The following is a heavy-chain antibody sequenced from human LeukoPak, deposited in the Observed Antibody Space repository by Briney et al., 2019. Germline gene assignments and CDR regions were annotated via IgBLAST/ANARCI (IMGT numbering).Heavy chain of an antibody. J-gene: IGHJ6*02. D-gene: IGHD4-11*01. V-gene: IGHV1-24*01. Sequence: GASVKVSCKVSGYTLTELSMHWVRQAPGKGLEWMGGFDPEDGETIYAQKFQGRVTMTEDTSTDTAYMELSSLRSEDTAVYYCATDKVNYSNYHYYYYYGMDVWGQGTTVTVSS. CDR3: ATDKVNYSNYHYYYYYGMDV. CDR2: FDPEDGET. CDR1: GYTLTELS.